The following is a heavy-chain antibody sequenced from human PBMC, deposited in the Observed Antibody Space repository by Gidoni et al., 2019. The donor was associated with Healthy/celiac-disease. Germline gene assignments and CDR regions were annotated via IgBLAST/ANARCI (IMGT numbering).Heavy chain of an antibody. CDR3: AKGGPQQLVFDY. Sequence: EVQLLESGGGLVQPGGSLRLSCAASGFTFSSYALSWVRQAPGKGLEWGSAISGSGGRPSYADSVKGRFTISRDNSKNTLYLQMNSLGAEDTAVYYCAKGGPQQLVFDYWGQGTLVTVSS. V-gene: IGHV3-23*01. J-gene: IGHJ4*02. CDR1: GFTFSSYA. D-gene: IGHD6-6*01. CDR2: ISGSGGRP.